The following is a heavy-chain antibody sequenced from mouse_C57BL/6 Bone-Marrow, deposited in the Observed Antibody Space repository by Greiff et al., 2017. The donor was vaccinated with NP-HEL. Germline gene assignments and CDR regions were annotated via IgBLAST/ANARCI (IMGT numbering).Heavy chain of an antibody. Sequence: VKVVESGEGLVKPGGSLKLSCAASGFTFSSYAMSWVRQTPEKRLEWVAYISSGGDYIYYADTVKGRFTISRDNARNTLYLQMSSLKSEDTAMYYCTRGGDSSGPNFDYWGQGTTLTVSS. CDR1: GFTFSSYA. D-gene: IGHD3-2*02. J-gene: IGHJ2*01. V-gene: IGHV5-9-1*02. CDR2: ISSGGDYI. CDR3: TRGGDSSGPNFDY.